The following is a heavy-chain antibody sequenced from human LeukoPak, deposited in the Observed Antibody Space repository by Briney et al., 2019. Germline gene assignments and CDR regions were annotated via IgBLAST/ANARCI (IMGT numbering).Heavy chain of an antibody. D-gene: IGHD2-15*01. CDR1: GGSICSGGYY. V-gene: IGHV4-31*03. J-gene: IGHJ3*02. Sequence: SQTLSLTCTVSGGSICSGGYYWSWIRQHPGKGLEWIGYIYYSGSTYYNPSLKRRVTISVDTSKNQFSLKLSSVTAADTAVYYCARTYWSGGSCYLDAFDIWGQGTMVTVSS. CDR3: ARTYWSGGSCYLDAFDI. CDR2: IYYSGST.